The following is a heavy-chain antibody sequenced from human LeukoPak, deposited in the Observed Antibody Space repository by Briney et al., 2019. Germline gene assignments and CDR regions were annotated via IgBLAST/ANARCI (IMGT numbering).Heavy chain of an antibody. CDR3: ATDLGYCSSTSCRKKPPFDP. J-gene: IGHJ5*02. Sequence: ASVKVSCKASGGTFSSYAISWVRQAPGQGLEWMGRIIPILGIANYAQKFQGRVTITADKSTSTAYMELSSLRSEDTAVYYCATDLGYCSSTSCRKKPPFDPWGQGTLVTVSS. CDR1: GGTFSSYA. V-gene: IGHV1-69*04. D-gene: IGHD2-2*01. CDR2: IIPILGIA.